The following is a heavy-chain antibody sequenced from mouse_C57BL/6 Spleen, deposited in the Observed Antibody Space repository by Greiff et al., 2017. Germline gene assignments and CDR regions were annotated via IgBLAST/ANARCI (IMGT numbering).Heavy chain of an antibody. CDR2: ISSGGSYT. Sequence: EVQLVESGGDLVKPGGSLKLSCAASGFTFSSYGMSWVRQTPDKRLEWVATISSGGSYTYYPDSVKGRFTISRDNAKNTLDLQMSSLKSEDTAMYYCARRGDSSGYFDYWGQGTTLTVSS. CDR1: GFTFSSYG. CDR3: ARRGDSSGYFDY. D-gene: IGHD3-2*02. V-gene: IGHV5-6*01. J-gene: IGHJ2*01.